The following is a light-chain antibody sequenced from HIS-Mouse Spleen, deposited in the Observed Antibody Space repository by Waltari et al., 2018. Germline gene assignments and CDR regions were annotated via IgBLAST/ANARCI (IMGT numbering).Light chain of an antibody. Sequence: SYELTQPPSVSVSPGQTARIPCSGDALPKKHAYWYQQKSGQAPLLVIYEDSKRPSGIPERFSGSSSGTMATLTISGAQVEDEADYYCYSTDSSGNHRVFGGGTKLTVL. J-gene: IGLJ2*01. CDR1: ALPKKH. CDR3: YSTDSSGNHRV. CDR2: EDS. V-gene: IGLV3-10*01.